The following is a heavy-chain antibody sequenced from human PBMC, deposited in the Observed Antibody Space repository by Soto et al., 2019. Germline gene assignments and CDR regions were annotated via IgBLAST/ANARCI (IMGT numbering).Heavy chain of an antibody. J-gene: IGHJ6*02. CDR3: ASPTKYCSGGSCYYYYGMDV. CDR2: IIPIFGTA. Sequence: QVQLVQSGAEVKKPGSSVKVSCKASGGTFSSYAISWVRQAPGQGLEWMGGIIPIFGTANYAQKFQGRVTITADESTSTAYMELSSLRSEDTAGYYCASPTKYCSGGSCYYYYGMDVWGQGTTVTVSS. D-gene: IGHD2-15*01. V-gene: IGHV1-69*12. CDR1: GGTFSSYA.